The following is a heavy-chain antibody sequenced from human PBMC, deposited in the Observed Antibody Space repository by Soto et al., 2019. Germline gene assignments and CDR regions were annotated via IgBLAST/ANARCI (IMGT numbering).Heavy chain of an antibody. V-gene: IGHV4-39*01. CDR2: IYYTGST. CDR1: GDSIYSVSSF. Sequence: SETLSLTCSVSGDSIYSVSSFWSWIRQPPGKGLEWIGSIYYTGSTYYNPSLQSRVTISLDSSKNQFSLKLRSVTAADTAVYFCARQDPLRFFDFWGQGSLVTAPQ. CDR3: ARQDPLRFFDF. J-gene: IGHJ4*02. D-gene: IGHD4-17*01.